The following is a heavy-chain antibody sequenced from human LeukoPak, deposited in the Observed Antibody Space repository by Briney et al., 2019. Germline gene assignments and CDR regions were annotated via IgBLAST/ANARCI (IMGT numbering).Heavy chain of an antibody. CDR2: MYIDGST. CDR3: ARDREGGYDY. CDR1: GFSVSSNY. V-gene: IGHV3-53*01. D-gene: IGHD5-12*01. Sequence: PGGSLRLSCAASGFSVSSNYMSWVRQAPGKGLEWVSVMYIDGSTYYADSVKGRFTISRDISKNTLYLQMSGLRGEDTAVYYCARDREGGYDYWGQGTLVTVSS. J-gene: IGHJ4*02.